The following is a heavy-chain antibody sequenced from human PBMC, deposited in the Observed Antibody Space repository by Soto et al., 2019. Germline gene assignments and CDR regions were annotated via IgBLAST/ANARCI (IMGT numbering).Heavy chain of an antibody. CDR1: GYTFTSYT. J-gene: IGHJ6*02. CDR2: INGGNGNT. V-gene: IGHV1-3*05. Sequence: QVQLVQSGAEEKKPGASVKVSCKASGYTFTSYTMHWVRQAPGQRLEWMGWINGGNGNTKYSQNFQGRVTITRDTSASTAYMELSSLRSEDTAVYYCAAVDTSIMRLFGRLGGMDVWGQGTSVTVSS. D-gene: IGHD5-18*01. CDR3: AAVDTSIMRLFGRLGGMDV.